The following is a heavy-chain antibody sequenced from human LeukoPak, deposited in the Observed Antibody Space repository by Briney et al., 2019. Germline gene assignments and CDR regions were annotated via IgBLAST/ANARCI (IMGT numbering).Heavy chain of an antibody. D-gene: IGHD6-19*01. J-gene: IGHJ4*02. CDR3: AKESLNLCSDLDF. CDR2: ISNIGGST. Sequence: GGSLRLSCAASGFTFRNYAMSWVRQAPGKGLEWGSGISNIGGSTYYADSVKGRFTLSRDNSKNTLSLQMNSLRAEDTAVYYCAKESLNLCSDLDFWGQGTLVTVSS. V-gene: IGHV3-23*01. CDR1: GFTFRNYA.